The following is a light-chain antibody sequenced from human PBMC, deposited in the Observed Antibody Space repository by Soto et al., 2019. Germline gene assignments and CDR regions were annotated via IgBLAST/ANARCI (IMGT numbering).Light chain of an antibody. CDR1: QTIGTY. V-gene: IGKV1-39*01. CDR2: AAS. J-gene: IGKJ2*01. Sequence: DIPMTQSPSSLSASVGDRVTITCRTSQTIGTYLNWYQHKPGRAPKLLIYAASTLQSGVPSSFSGSGSGTDFTLTINSLQPEDFATYYCQQSYSTPYTFGPGTKLEIK. CDR3: QQSYSTPYT.